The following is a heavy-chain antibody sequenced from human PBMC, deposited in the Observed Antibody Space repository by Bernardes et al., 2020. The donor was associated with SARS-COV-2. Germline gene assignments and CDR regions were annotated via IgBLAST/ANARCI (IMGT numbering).Heavy chain of an antibody. CDR2: IYYSGST. D-gene: IGHD5-18*01. CDR3: ARLTERGPIYTYGLTYYFDY. J-gene: IGHJ4*02. CDR1: GGSISSSSYY. V-gene: IGHV4-39*01. Sequence: SETLSLTCTVSGGSISSSSYYWGWIRQPPGKGLEWIGSIYYSGSTYYNPSLKSRVTISVDSSKNQFSLKRSSVTAADTAVYYCARLTERGPIYTYGLTYYFDYWGQGTLVTVSS.